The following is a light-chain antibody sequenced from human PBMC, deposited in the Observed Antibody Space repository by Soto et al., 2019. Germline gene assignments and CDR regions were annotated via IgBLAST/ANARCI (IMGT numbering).Light chain of an antibody. Sequence: SVLTQPASVSGSPGQSITISCVGTSGDIGDYNYVSWYQQHPGKVPKIIIYDVSNRPSGVSYRFSGTKSGNTASLTVSGLPAEDEADYYCCSYTRSGTLIFGTGTKVTV. CDR2: DVS. CDR3: CSYTRSGTLI. J-gene: IGLJ1*01. V-gene: IGLV2-14*01. CDR1: SGDIGDYNY.